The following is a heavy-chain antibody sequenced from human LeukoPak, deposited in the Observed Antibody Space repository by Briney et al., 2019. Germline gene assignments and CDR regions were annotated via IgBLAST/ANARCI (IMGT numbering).Heavy chain of an antibody. CDR1: GGTFSSYA. CDR3: ARETRGIVGDSGYFDY. CDR2: INPNSGGT. D-gene: IGHD1-26*01. Sequence: ASVKVSCKASGGTFSSYAISWVRQAPGQGLEWMGRINPNSGGTNYAQKFQGRVTMTRDTSISTAYMELSRLRSDDTAVYYCARETRGIVGDSGYFDYWGQGTLVTVSS. V-gene: IGHV1-2*06. J-gene: IGHJ4*02.